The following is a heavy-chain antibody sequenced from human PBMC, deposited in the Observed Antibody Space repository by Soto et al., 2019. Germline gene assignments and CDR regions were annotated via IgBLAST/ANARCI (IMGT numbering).Heavy chain of an antibody. Sequence: QVQLQESGPGLVKPSGTLSLTCAVSGGSISSSNWWSWVRQPPGKGLEWIGEIYHSGSTNYNPSLKSRVTISVDKSKNQFSLKLSSVTAADTAVYYCARERLVISFPVVGGYYGMDVWGQGTTVTVSS. CDR1: GGSISSSNW. CDR2: IYHSGST. D-gene: IGHD3-9*01. V-gene: IGHV4-4*02. J-gene: IGHJ6*02. CDR3: ARERLVISFPVVGGYYGMDV.